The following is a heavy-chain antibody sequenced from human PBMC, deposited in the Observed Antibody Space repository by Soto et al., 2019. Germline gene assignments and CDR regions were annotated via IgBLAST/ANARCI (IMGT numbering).Heavy chain of an antibody. CDR3: AKVGGVQLWLYNDC. J-gene: IGHJ4*02. CDR1: GFTFGNYA. V-gene: IGHV3-23*01. CDR2: IRGSGGKT. D-gene: IGHD5-18*01. Sequence: EVQLLESGGGLVQPGGSLGFSWEAFGFTFGNYAWGGVGQSPGKGREWVSVIRGSGGKTYYADSVIGRFTISRDTSKNTLYLQMNSLRAEDTAVYYCAKVGGVQLWLYNDCWGQGTLVTVSS.